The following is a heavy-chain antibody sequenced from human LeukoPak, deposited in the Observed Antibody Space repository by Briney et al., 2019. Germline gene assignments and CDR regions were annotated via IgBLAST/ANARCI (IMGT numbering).Heavy chain of an antibody. D-gene: IGHD6-25*01. CDR3: ARDRRLASFDY. CDR2: ITGRGEST. Sequence: PGGTLGLSCAASGFTFSNYGMNWVRQAPGKGLEWVSGITGRGESTYYADSVKGRFTISRDNSKNTLYLQMNSLRAEDAAIYYCARDRRLASFDYGGQGTLVTVSS. J-gene: IGHJ4*02. V-gene: IGHV3-23*01. CDR1: GFTFSNYG.